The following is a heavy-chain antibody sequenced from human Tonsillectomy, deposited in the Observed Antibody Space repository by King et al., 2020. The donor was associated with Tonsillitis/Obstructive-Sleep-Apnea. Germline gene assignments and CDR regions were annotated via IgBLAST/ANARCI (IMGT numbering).Heavy chain of an antibody. CDR3: ARPDYYYYYMDV. Sequence: QLQESGPGLVKPSETLSLTCTVSGGSISSSSYYWGWIRQPPGKGLEWIGSIYYSGSTYYNPSLKSRVTISVDTSKNQFSLKLSSVTAADTAVYYCARPDYYYYYMDVWSKGTTVTVSS. CDR1: GGSISSSSYY. J-gene: IGHJ6*03. CDR2: IYYSGST. V-gene: IGHV4-39*01.